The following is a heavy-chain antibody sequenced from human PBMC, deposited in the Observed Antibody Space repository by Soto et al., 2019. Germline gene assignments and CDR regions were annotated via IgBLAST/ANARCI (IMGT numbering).Heavy chain of an antibody. Sequence: LRLSCAASGFNFDDYAMHWVRQAPGKGLEWVSGISWNSGSIGYADSVKARFTISRDNAKNSLYLQMNSLRAEDTAFYYCAKDISGRGSYYYYYGMDVWGQGIPVTVSS. V-gene: IGHV3-9*01. CDR3: AKDISGRGSYYYYYGMDV. CDR2: ISWNSGSI. CDR1: GFNFDDYA. J-gene: IGHJ6*02. D-gene: IGHD1-26*01.